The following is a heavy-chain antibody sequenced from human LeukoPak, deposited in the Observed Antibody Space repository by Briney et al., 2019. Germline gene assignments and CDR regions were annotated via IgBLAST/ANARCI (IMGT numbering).Heavy chain of an antibody. CDR3: ARFPPAYYYYMDV. D-gene: IGHD2-2*01. CDR1: GGSISSSSYY. V-gene: IGHV4-39*07. CDR2: IYYSGST. Sequence: SETLSLACTVSGGSISSSSYYWGWIRQPPGKGLEWIGSIYYSGSTCYNPSLKSRVTISVDTSKNQFSLKLSSVTAADTAVYYCARFPPAYYYYMDVWGKGTTVTVSS. J-gene: IGHJ6*03.